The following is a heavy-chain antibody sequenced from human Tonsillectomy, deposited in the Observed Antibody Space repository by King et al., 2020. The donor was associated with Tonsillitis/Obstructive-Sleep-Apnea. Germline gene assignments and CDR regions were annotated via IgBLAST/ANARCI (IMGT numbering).Heavy chain of an antibody. J-gene: IGHJ4*02. V-gene: IGHV3-11*05. CDR2: ITGSSSYT. CDR3: ARWGAAFDY. CDR1: GFTFRDYY. D-gene: IGHD3-16*01. Sequence: VQLVESGGGLVKPGGSLRLSCVVSGFTFRDYYMSWVRQAPGKGLEWVSYITGSSSYTNYGDSMKGRFTISRDNAKNTLYLEMHSLRVEDTAVYYCARWGAAFDYWGQGTPVTVSS.